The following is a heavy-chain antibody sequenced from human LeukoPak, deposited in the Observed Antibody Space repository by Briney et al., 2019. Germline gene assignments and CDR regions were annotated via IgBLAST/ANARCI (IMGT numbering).Heavy chain of an antibody. CDR1: VTPSAVVTT. Sequence: MASETCPSPALSLVTPSAVVTTGAGSGSPQGRGWSGLGISNSGSTNYNPSLKSRVTISVDTSKNQFSLKLSSVTAADTAVYYCARDRGLRTIFGVVTGDSNWFDPWGQGTLVTVSS. CDR3: ARDRGLRTIFGVVTGDSNWFDP. V-gene: IGHV4-38-2*02. J-gene: IGHJ5*02. D-gene: IGHD3-3*01. CDR2: SNSGST.